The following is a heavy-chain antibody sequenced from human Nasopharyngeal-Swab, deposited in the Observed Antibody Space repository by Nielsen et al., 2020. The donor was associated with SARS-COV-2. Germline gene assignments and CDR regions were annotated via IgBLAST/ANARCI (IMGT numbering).Heavy chain of an antibody. Sequence: SVKVYCKAYGFTFTSSAMQGVRQARGQRLEWIGWIVVGSGSTNYAQKFQERVTITRDMSTSTAYMELSSLRSEDTAVYYCAAGDTATDWGQGTLVTVSS. D-gene: IGHD5-18*01. V-gene: IGHV1-58*02. CDR3: AAGDTATD. J-gene: IGHJ4*02. CDR1: GFTFTSSA. CDR2: IVVGSGST.